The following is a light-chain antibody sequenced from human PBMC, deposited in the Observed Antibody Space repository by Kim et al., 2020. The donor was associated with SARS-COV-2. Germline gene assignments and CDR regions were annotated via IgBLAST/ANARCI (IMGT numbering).Light chain of an antibody. CDR2: QDS. CDR3: QAWDSSPPV. CDR1: KLGDKY. J-gene: IGLJ3*02. V-gene: IGLV3-1*01. Sequence: VAPGQTASITCSGDKLGDKYACWYQQKPGQSPVLVIYQDSKRPSGIPERFSGSNSGNTATLTISGTQAMDEADYYCQAWDSSPPVFGGGTQLTVL.